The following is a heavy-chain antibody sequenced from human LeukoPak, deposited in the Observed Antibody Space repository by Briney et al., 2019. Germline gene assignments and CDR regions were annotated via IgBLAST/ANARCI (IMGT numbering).Heavy chain of an antibody. V-gene: IGHV3-23*01. CDR2: TSASGSST. Sequence: PGGSLRLSCAASGFTFSSYAMNWVRQAPGKGLEWVSTTSASGSSTYYADFVKGRFTISRDNSKNTLYLQMNGLRAEDTAIYYCAKSPVSGWYFYSDYWGQGTLVTVSS. CDR3: AKSPVSGWYFYSDY. CDR1: GFTFSSYA. J-gene: IGHJ4*02. D-gene: IGHD6-19*01.